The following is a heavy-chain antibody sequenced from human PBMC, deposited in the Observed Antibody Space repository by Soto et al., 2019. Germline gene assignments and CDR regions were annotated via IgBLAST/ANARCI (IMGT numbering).Heavy chain of an antibody. J-gene: IGHJ4*02. Sequence: QVQLGHSGAEVKKPGASVKVSCKTSGYTFTDYYMHWVRQAPGQGLEWMGWINPNSGGTNYAQKFQGRVTMTRDTSIRTAYMELSRLRSDDPAVYYCASGGYSGYDPFDYWGQGTLVTVSS. V-gene: IGHV1-2*02. CDR2: INPNSGGT. CDR3: ASGGYSGYDPFDY. CDR1: GYTFTDYY. D-gene: IGHD5-12*01.